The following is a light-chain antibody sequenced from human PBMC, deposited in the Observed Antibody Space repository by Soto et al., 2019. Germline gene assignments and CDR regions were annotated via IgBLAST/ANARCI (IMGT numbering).Light chain of an antibody. CDR2: GNN. Sequence: QSVRRHPPSACWTPGHGVTIACSGSNSNVGSNTVHWYQHLPGTAPKLLIYGNNQRPSGVPDRFSGSTSGTSASLAISGLRSEDESDYYCATWDDSLNGYVFGTGTKVTVL. V-gene: IGLV1-44*01. CDR3: ATWDDSLNGYV. J-gene: IGLJ1*01. CDR1: NSNVGSNT.